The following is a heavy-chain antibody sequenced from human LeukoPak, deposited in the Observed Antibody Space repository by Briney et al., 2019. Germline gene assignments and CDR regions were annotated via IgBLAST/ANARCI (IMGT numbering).Heavy chain of an antibody. CDR3: ALARSEYHYGMDV. CDR1: GDSVSSISVA. J-gene: IGHJ6*02. CDR2: TYYRSKWYN. V-gene: IGHV6-1*01. Sequence: SQTLSLTCAVSGDSVSSISVAWNWIRQSPSRGLEWLGRTYYRSKWYNEYAVSVKGRININPDPSKNQFSLQLNSVTPEDTAVYYCALARSEYHYGMDVWGQGATVTVSS.